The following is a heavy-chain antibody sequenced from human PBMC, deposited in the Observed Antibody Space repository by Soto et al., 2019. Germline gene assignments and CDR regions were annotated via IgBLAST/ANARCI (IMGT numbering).Heavy chain of an antibody. CDR1: GDSIGIGVIY. CDR2: IFSSWTT. V-gene: IGHV4-30-4*02. Sequence: PSETLSLTCTVSGDSIGIGVIYLSWIRQAPGKGLEWIGYIFSSWTTYYNPSLKSRLTMSLDTSQNQCSLKINSVTGADPALNFCARVPSPFDFYYAMDVCGQGTTVTVSS. J-gene: IGHJ6*02. D-gene: IGHD3-16*01. CDR3: ARVPSPFDFYYAMDV.